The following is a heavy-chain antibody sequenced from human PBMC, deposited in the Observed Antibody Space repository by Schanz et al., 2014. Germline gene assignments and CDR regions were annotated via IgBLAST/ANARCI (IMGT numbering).Heavy chain of an antibody. V-gene: IGHV3-48*01. CDR3: ARDGYSVVVISPTESFDI. Sequence: ESGGGWVQPGGSLRLSCAASGFTFSDYSMNWVRQAPGKGPEWVSYIRSSSSTRYYADSVKGRFTISRDNSRNTLYLQMNSLRAEDTAVYYCARDGYSVVVISPTESFDIWGQGTMVTVSP. CDR1: GFTFSDYS. J-gene: IGHJ3*02. D-gene: IGHD2-21*01. CDR2: IRSSSSTR.